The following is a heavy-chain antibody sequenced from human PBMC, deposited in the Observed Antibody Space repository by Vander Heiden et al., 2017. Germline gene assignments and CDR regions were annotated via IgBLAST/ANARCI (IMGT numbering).Heavy chain of an antibody. CDR2: IYYSGST. CDR3: ARLNWSTVTYAFDI. Sequence: LQLQESGPGLVKPSETLSLTCTVSGGSISSSSYYWGWIRQPPGKGLEWIGSIYYSGSTYYNPSLKSRVTISVDTSKNQFSLKLSSVTAADTAMYYCARLNWSTVTYAFDIWGQGTMVTVSS. D-gene: IGHD4-17*01. CDR1: GGSISSSSYY. V-gene: IGHV4-39*01. J-gene: IGHJ3*02.